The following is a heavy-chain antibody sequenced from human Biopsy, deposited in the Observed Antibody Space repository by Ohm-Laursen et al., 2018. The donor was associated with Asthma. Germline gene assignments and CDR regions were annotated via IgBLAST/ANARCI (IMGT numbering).Heavy chain of an antibody. CDR3: ARAVSSSSYWYFDL. J-gene: IGHJ2*01. CDR1: GFTFSDYY. CDR2: IYYSGRT. V-gene: IGHV4-39*02. Sequence: SLRLSCAASGFTFSDYYMSWIRQAPGKGLEWIGSIYYSGRTYYNPSLESRVTISADTSKNHFSLKGTSVTAADTAVYYCARAVSSSSYWYFDLWGRGDLVTVSS. D-gene: IGHD6-6*01.